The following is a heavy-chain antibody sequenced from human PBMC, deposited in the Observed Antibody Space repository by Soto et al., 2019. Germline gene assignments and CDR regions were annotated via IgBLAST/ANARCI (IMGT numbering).Heavy chain of an antibody. Sequence: SDTLSPTCTVSGGSISSSSYYWGWIRQPPGKGLEWIGRIYYSGSTYYNPSLKRRVTISVYTSKNQFSLKLSSVTAADTAVYYCARQQLRLLRGAFDIWGQGTMVTVSS. CDR3: ARQQLRLLRGAFDI. V-gene: IGHV4-39*01. CDR2: IYYSGST. CDR1: GGSISSSSYY. D-gene: IGHD6-25*01. J-gene: IGHJ3*02.